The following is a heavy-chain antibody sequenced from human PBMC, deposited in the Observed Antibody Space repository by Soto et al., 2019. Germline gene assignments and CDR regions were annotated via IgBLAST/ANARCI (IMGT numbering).Heavy chain of an antibody. J-gene: IGHJ4*02. CDR2: INHSGST. CDR1: GGSFSGYY. D-gene: IGHD2-2*01. CDR3: ARVLVVVPAATLDY. V-gene: IGHV4-34*01. Sequence: PSETLSLTCAVSGGSFSGYYWSWIRQPPGKGLEWIGEINHSGSTNYNPSLKSRVTISVDTSKNQFSLKLSSVTAADTAVYYCARVLVVVPAATLDYWGQGTLVTVSS.